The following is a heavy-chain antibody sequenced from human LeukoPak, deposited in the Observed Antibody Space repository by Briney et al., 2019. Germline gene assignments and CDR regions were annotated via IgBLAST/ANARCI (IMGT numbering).Heavy chain of an antibody. CDR1: GFTFSSYS. Sequence: GGSLRLSCAAPGFTFSSYSMNWVRQAPGKGPEWVSYISSSSSTIYYADSVKGRFTVSRDDAKNSLFLQMNSLRDEDTAVYYCARERSYGDNDYFDHWGQGSLVTVSS. V-gene: IGHV3-48*02. J-gene: IGHJ4*02. CDR2: ISSSSSTI. D-gene: IGHD4-17*01. CDR3: ARERSYGDNDYFDH.